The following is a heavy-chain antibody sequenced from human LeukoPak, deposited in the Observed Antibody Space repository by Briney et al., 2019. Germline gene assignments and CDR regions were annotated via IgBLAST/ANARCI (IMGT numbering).Heavy chain of an antibody. CDR3: ARALYRGYSYGYVGGDWFDP. CDR1: GGSISSGGYS. D-gene: IGHD5-18*01. J-gene: IGHJ5*02. Sequence: ASQTLSLTCAGSGGSISSGGYSWSWIRQPPGKGLEWIGYIYHSGSTYYNPSLKSRVTISVDRSKNQFSLKLSSVTAADTAVYYCARALYRGYSYGYVGGDWFDPWGQGTLVTVSS. CDR2: IYHSGST. V-gene: IGHV4-30-2*01.